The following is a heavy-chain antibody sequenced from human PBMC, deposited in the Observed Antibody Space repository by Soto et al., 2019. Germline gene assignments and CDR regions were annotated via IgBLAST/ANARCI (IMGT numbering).Heavy chain of an antibody. CDR1: GFTFSSYS. CDR3: AREVYGDYYYYYGMDV. Sequence: GGSLRLSCAASGFTFSSYSMNWVRQAPGKGLEWVSSISSSSSYIYYADSVKGRFTISRDNAKNSLYLQMNSLRAEDTAVYYCAREVYGDYYYYYGMDVWGQGTTVTV. D-gene: IGHD4-17*01. CDR2: ISSSSSYI. V-gene: IGHV3-21*04. J-gene: IGHJ6*02.